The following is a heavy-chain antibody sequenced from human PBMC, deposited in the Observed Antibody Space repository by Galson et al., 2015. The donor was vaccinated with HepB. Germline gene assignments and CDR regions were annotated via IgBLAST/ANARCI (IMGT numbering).Heavy chain of an antibody. CDR3: ARVGSSWYSYFDY. D-gene: IGHD6-13*01. J-gene: IGHJ4*02. V-gene: IGHV3-21*06. Sequence: KVRFTISRDNAKNSLYLHMESLRAEDTAVYYCARVGSSWYSYFDYWGQGTPVTVSS.